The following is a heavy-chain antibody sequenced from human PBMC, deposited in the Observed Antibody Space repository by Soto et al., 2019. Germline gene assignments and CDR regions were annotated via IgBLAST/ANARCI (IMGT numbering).Heavy chain of an antibody. Sequence: PGGSLRLSCAASGFTVSSNYMSWVRQAPGKGLEWVSVIYSGGSTYYADSVKGRFTISRDNSKNTLHLQMNSLRAKDTAVYYCAKARALPADGGPFDHCGQGTLVTVSS. CDR3: AKARALPADGGPFDH. CDR2: IYSGGST. CDR1: GFTVSSNY. D-gene: IGHD6-13*01. V-gene: IGHV3-66*01. J-gene: IGHJ4*02.